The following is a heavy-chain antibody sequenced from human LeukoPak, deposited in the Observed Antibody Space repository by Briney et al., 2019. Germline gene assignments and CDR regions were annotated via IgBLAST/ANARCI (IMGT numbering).Heavy chain of an antibody. CDR2: IYYTGST. CDR1: GGSINNYY. D-gene: IGHD1-20*01. V-gene: IGHV4-59*08. Sequence: SETLSLTCTVSGGSINNYYWSWVRQPPGAGLEWLAYIYYTGSTNYNPSLKTRLTISVDTSKNQFSLRLNSVTAADTAVYYCARRGITQDFDYWGQGTLVTVSS. CDR3: ARRGITQDFDY. J-gene: IGHJ4*02.